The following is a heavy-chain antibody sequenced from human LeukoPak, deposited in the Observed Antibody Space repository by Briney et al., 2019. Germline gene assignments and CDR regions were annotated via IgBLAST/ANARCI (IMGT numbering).Heavy chain of an antibody. D-gene: IGHD3-22*01. V-gene: IGHV4-4*07. Sequence: SETLSFTCTGSGGSISNYYWSWIRQPDGIGLECSGRIYTRGSTNYNPSLRSRVTMSVYTSKNQFSLKLSSVTAADTAVYYCAGEGHYYDSTGYYYGGEDYWGQGSLVTVSS. CDR3: AGEGHYYDSTGYYYGGEDY. CDR2: IYTRGST. CDR1: GGSISNYY. J-gene: IGHJ4*02.